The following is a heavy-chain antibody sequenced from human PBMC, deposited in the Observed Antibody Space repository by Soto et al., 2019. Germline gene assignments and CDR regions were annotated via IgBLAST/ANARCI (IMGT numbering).Heavy chain of an antibody. CDR3: ARDQKGDSSWYLGSHLDY. J-gene: IGHJ4*02. V-gene: IGHV3-7*05. CDR1: GFTFSSYW. Sequence: GGSLRLSCAASGFTFSSYWMSWVRQAPGKGLEWVANIKQDGSEKYYVDSVKGRFTISRDNAKNSLYLQMNSLRAEDTAVYYCARDQKGDSSWYLGSHLDYWGQGTLVTVSS. CDR2: IKQDGSEK. D-gene: IGHD6-13*01.